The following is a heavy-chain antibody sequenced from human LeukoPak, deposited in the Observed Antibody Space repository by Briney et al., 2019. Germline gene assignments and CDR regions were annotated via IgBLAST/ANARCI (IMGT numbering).Heavy chain of an antibody. D-gene: IGHD5-18*01. V-gene: IGHV4-39*01. CDR3: ARHGYIAAWFDP. CDR1: GASISNSRFY. Sequence: SETLSLTCTVSGASISNSRFYWGWIRQPPGKGLELIGSTHYSGKTYYKSSLKSRITISVDTSKNQFSLKLSSVTAADTAVYYCARHGYIAAWFDPWGQGTLVTVSS. CDR2: THYSGKT. J-gene: IGHJ5*02.